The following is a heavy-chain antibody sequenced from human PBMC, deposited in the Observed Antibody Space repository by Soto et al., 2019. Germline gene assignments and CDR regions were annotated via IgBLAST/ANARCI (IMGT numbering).Heavy chain of an antibody. Sequence: GDSLKISCKGSGYSFTSYWIGWVRQMPGKGLEWMGIIYPGDSDTRYSPSFQGQVTISADKSISTAYLQWSSLKASDTAMYYCAGLAVHGPTDHSDASFDIWGQGTMVTVSS. J-gene: IGHJ3*02. CDR1: GYSFTSYW. CDR2: IYPGDSDT. CDR3: AGLAVHGPTDHSDASFDI. V-gene: IGHV5-51*01. D-gene: IGHD2-21*01.